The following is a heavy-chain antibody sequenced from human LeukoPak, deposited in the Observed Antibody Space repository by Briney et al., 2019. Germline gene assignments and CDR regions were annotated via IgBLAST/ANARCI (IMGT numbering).Heavy chain of an antibody. Sequence: SETLSLTCTVSGGSISSSSYYWGWIRQPPGKGLEWIGSIYYSGSTYYNPSLKSRVTISVDTSKNQFSLKLSSVTAADTAVYYCARQVGSTPSGSLDYWGQGTLVTVSS. CDR2: IYYSGST. CDR1: GGSISSSSYY. CDR3: ARQVGSTPSGSLDY. D-gene: IGHD1-26*01. V-gene: IGHV4-39*01. J-gene: IGHJ4*02.